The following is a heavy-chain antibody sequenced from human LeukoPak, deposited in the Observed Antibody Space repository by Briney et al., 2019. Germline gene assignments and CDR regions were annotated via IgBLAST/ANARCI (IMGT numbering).Heavy chain of an antibody. J-gene: IGHJ4*02. Sequence: ASVKVSCKASGYTFTSYGISWVRQAPGQGLEWMGFTSADNGHTNYVQKFQGRVTMTTDTSTNTAYMELRSLRFDDTAMYYCARDYFSDYVFGSWGQGTLITVSS. CDR1: GYTFTSYG. CDR2: TSADNGHT. V-gene: IGHV1-18*01. CDR3: ARDYFSDYVFGS. D-gene: IGHD3-10*02.